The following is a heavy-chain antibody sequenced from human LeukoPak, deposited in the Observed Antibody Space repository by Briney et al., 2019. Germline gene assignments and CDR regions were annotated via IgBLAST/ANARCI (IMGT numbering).Heavy chain of an antibody. D-gene: IGHD3-22*01. J-gene: IGHJ4*02. CDR3: ARDAYYYDESGYYINDY. Sequence: SETQSLTCTVSGGSINNYYWSWIRQPAGKGLEWIGRIYTSGSTYYNPSLMSRVTMSVDTSKNQFSLKLSSVTAADTAVYYCARDAYYYDESGYYINDYWGQGTLVTVSS. CDR1: GGSINNYY. CDR2: IYTSGST. V-gene: IGHV4-4*07.